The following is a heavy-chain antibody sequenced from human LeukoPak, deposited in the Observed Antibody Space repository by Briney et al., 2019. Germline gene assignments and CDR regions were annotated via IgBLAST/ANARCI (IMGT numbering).Heavy chain of an antibody. V-gene: IGHV7-4-1*02. CDR2: INMYTANP. D-gene: IGHD3-16*01. Sequence: ASVKVSCKASGYTFTRYAINWLRQAPGQGLEWMGWINMYTANPAYAQGFTERFVFSLDTSVTTAYLQISNLKTENTAVYYCARHDNDDDFDYWGQGTLVTVSS. CDR1: GYTFTRYA. J-gene: IGHJ4*02. CDR3: ARHDNDDDFDY.